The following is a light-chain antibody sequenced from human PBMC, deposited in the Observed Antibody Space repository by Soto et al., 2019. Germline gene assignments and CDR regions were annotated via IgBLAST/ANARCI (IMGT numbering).Light chain of an antibody. Sequence: EIVLTQSPGTLSLSPGERATLSCRASQSVSRSYLAWYQQKPGQAPRPLIYGASSRAIGIPDRFSGSGSGTDFTLTISRLEPEDFAVYYCQQYGSSPWTFGHGTKVEIQ. V-gene: IGKV3-20*01. CDR2: GAS. CDR3: QQYGSSPWT. J-gene: IGKJ1*01. CDR1: QSVSRSY.